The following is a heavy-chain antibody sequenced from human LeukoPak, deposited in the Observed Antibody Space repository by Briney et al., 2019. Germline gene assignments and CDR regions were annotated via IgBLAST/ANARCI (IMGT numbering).Heavy chain of an antibody. J-gene: IGHJ4*02. V-gene: IGHV1-3*03. CDR1: GYTFTSYA. D-gene: IGHD6-19*01. CDR3: ARETYSSGWYLFLDY. CDR2: INAGNGNT. Sequence: ASVKVSCKASGYTFTSYAMHWVRQAPGQRLEWMGWINAGNGNTKYSQEFQGRVTITRGTSASTAYMELSSLRSEDMAVYYCARETYSSGWYLFLDYWGQGTLVTVSS.